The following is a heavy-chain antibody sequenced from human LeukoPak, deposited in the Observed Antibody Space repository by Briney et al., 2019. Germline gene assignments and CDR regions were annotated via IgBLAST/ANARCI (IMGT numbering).Heavy chain of an antibody. CDR1: GFTVSSND. V-gene: IGHV3-30*02. J-gene: IGHJ4*02. Sequence: PGGSLRLSCAASGFTVSSNDMSWVRQAPGKGLEWVAFIRYDGSNKYYADSVKGRFTISRDNSKNTLYLQMNSLRAEDTAVYYCAKDCSGGTCYSGGLAYWGQGTLVTVSS. D-gene: IGHD2-15*01. CDR2: IRYDGSNK. CDR3: AKDCSGGTCYSGGLAY.